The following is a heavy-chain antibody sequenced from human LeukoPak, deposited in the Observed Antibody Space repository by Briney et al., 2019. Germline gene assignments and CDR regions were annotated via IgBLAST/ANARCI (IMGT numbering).Heavy chain of an antibody. CDR3: ARDSGGSGSFFDY. J-gene: IGHJ4*02. Sequence: SVKVSCKASGGTFSSYAISWVRQAPGQGLEWMGGIIPIFGTANYAQKFQGRVTITADESTSTAYMELSSLRSEDTAVYCCARDSGGSGSFFDYWGQGTLVTVSS. V-gene: IGHV1-69*13. D-gene: IGHD3-10*01. CDR1: GGTFSSYA. CDR2: IIPIFGTA.